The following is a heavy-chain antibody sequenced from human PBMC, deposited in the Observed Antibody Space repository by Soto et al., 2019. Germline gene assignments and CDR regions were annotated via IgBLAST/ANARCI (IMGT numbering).Heavy chain of an antibody. CDR2: ISYDGSNK. CDR1: GFTFSTYA. J-gene: IGHJ4*02. CDR3: ARDRSGRRAFDF. D-gene: IGHD6-19*01. V-gene: IGHV3-30-3*01. Sequence: PGGALRLSCAASGFTFSTYAMHWVRQAPGKGLEWVAFISYDGSNKYYADSVKGRFTISRDNSKNTLYLQMNSLRAEDTAFYYCARDRSGRRAFDFWGQGTLVTVSS.